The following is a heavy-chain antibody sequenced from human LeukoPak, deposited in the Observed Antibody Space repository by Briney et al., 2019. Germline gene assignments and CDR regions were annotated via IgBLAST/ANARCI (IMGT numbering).Heavy chain of an antibody. J-gene: IGHJ4*02. V-gene: IGHV3-30*18. D-gene: IGHD5-18*01. CDR1: GFTFSSYG. CDR2: ISYDGSNK. CDR3: AKDGSVDTVMETRFDY. Sequence: GRSLRLSCAASGFTFSSYGMHWVRQAPGKGLEWVAVISYDGSNKYYADSVKGRFTISRDNSKNTLYLQMNSLRAEDTAVYYCAKDGSVDTVMETRFDYWGQGTLVTVSS.